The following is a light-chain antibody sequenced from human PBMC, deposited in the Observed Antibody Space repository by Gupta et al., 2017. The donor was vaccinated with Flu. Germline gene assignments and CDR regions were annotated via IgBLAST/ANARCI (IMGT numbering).Light chain of an antibody. Sequence: VMTQSTVSLPVTSGEPASISCRSSQSLVQRTGFNYLSWYVQKPGRSPELLIYLGYKRAPGVPDGFTGSGSDTDFTLKISRVEAEDVGVYYCMGGLQTPYTFGRGTRVEI. J-gene: IGKJ2*01. CDR2: LGY. CDR1: QSLVQRTGFNY. CDR3: MGGLQTPYT. V-gene: IGKV2-28*01.